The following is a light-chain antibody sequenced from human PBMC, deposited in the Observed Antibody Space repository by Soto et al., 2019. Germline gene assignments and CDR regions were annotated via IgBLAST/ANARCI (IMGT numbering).Light chain of an antibody. Sequence: EIVLTQSPGTLSLSPGERATLSCRSSQSVSSSYLAWYQQNPGQAPSLLIYDVSSRATGIPDRFSGSESGTDLTLTISRLEPEDFAVYYCQQYGSSPTFGQGTKVEIK. CDR2: DVS. V-gene: IGKV3-20*01. CDR1: QSVSSSY. J-gene: IGKJ1*01. CDR3: QQYGSSPT.